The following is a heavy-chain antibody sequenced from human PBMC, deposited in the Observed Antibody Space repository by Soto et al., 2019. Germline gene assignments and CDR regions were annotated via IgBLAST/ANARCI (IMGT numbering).Heavy chain of an antibody. J-gene: IGHJ4*02. CDR1: VASVSTGVYY. D-gene: IGHD3-10*02. CDR2: IDNSWST. V-gene: IGHV4-31*03. Sequence: PSETLSLTCTVSVASVSTGVYYLTWIRQHSGKGLEWIGYIDNSWSTYYNPSLTGRVDISVDTSKNEFSLNLQSLTAADTAFYYWAGPVSDFDVRRYRTSYFDQWGQGIMVTVSS. CDR3: AGPVSDFDVRRYRTSYFDQ.